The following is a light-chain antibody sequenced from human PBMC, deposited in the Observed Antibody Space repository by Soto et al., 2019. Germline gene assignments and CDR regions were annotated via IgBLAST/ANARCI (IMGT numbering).Light chain of an antibody. CDR3: QQYGSSPLFT. CDR1: QSVSSSY. Sequence: EIVLTQSPGTLSLSPGERATLSCRASQSVSSSYFAWYQQKPGQAPRLLIYGASSRATGIPDRFSGSGSGTDFTITISRREPEDSAVYYCQQYGSSPLFTFGPGTKVDIK. V-gene: IGKV3-20*01. J-gene: IGKJ3*01. CDR2: GAS.